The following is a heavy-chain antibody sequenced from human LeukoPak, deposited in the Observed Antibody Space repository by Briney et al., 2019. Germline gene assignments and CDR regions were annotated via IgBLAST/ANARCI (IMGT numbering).Heavy chain of an antibody. CDR1: GFTFSSYG. CDR2: ISYDGSNK. J-gene: IGHJ4*02. D-gene: IGHD6-19*01. CDR3: AKDKWREQWHFDY. V-gene: IGHV3-30*18. Sequence: PGGSLRLSCAASGFTFSSYGMHWVRQAPGKGLEWVAVISYDGSNKYYADSVKGRFTISRDNSKNTLYLQMNSLRAEDTAVYYCAKDKWREQWHFDYWGQGTLVTVSS.